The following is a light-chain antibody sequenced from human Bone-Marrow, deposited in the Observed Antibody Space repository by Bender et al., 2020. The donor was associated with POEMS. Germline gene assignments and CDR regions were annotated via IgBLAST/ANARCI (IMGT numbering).Light chain of an antibody. CDR2: DVF. CDR3: AAWDAGLSGGV. V-gene: IGLV2-14*03. Sequence: QSALTQPASVSGSPGQTITISCSGVSSDIGGDNFVSWYQHHSGKAPKLTIYDVFNRPSGVSDRFSGSRSGNTASLTISGLQAEDEADYYCAAWDAGLSGGVFGGGTKLTVL. CDR1: SSDIGGDNF. J-gene: IGLJ3*02.